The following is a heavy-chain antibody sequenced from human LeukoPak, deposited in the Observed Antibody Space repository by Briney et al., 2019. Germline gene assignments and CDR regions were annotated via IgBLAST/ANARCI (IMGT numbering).Heavy chain of an antibody. V-gene: IGHV1-69*13. CDR3: ARNAPPRSSGWFLLAFDI. CDR2: IIPIFGTA. D-gene: IGHD6-19*01. Sequence: GASVKVSCKASGGTFSSYAISWVRQAPGQGLEWMGGIIPIFGTANYAQKFQGRVTITADESTSTAYMKLSSLRSEDTAVYYCARNAPPRSSGWFLLAFDIWGQGTMVTVSS. J-gene: IGHJ3*02. CDR1: GGTFSSYA.